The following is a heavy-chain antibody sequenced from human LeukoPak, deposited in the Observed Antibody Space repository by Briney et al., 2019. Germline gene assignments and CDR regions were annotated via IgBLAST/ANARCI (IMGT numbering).Heavy chain of an antibody. CDR2: INWNGGST. CDR3: ARDVSWGTSYFDY. V-gene: IGHV3-20*04. Sequence: GGSLRLSCIASGFTFDDHGMSWVRQDPGKGLEWVSNINWNGGSTGNVDSVKGRFAISRDNGKNSLYLQMNNLRVEDTAFYYCARDVSWGTSYFDYWGQGILVTVSS. D-gene: IGHD1-1*01. J-gene: IGHJ4*02. CDR1: GFTFDDHG.